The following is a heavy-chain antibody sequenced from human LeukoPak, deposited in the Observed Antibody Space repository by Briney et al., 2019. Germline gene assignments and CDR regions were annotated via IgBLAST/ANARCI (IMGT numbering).Heavy chain of an antibody. CDR3: ASPYYDILTGYYNGYYYGMDV. CDR1: GGSFSGYY. D-gene: IGHD3-9*01. Sequence: SETLSLTCAVYGGSFSGYYWSWIRQPPGKGLEWIGEINHSGSTNYNPSLKSRVTISLDTSKNQFSLKLSSVTAADTAVYYCASPYYDILTGYYNGYYYGMDVWGQGTTVTVSS. CDR2: INHSGST. V-gene: IGHV4-34*01. J-gene: IGHJ6*02.